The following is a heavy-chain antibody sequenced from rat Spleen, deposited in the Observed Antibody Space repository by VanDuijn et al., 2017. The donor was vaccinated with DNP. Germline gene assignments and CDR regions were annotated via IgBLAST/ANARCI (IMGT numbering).Heavy chain of an antibody. V-gene: IGHV5S10*01. CDR3: ATFEGRDA. CDR2: IFYDGTST. D-gene: IGHD1-11*01. J-gene: IGHJ4*01. Sequence: EVQLVESGGGLVQPGRSLKLSCAASGFTFSDYNMAWVRQAPKKGLEWVATIFYDGTSTYYRDSVKGRFTISRDNAKSTLYLQMDSLRSEDTATYYCATFEGRDAWGRGTSVTVSS. CDR1: GFTFSDYN.